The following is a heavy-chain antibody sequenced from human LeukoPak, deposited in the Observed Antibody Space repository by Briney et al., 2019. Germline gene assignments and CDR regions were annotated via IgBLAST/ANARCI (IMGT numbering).Heavy chain of an antibody. CDR1: GYTFANYG. Sequence: ASVKVSCKASGYTFANYGISWVRQAPGQGLEWMGWISAYNGNTNYAQKFQGRVTMTAETSTSTAYMELRSLRSDDTAVYHCARDSITTVRGVIRGSSDFDYWGQGTLVTVSS. CDR3: ARDSITTVRGVIRGSSDFDY. CDR2: ISAYNGNT. V-gene: IGHV1-18*04. D-gene: IGHD3-10*01. J-gene: IGHJ4*02.